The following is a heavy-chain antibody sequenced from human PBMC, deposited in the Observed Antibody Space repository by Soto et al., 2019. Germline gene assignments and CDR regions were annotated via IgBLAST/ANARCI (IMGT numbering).Heavy chain of an antibody. CDR3: ARGHWQLEL. D-gene: IGHD6-6*01. CDR1: GFTFSDYY. V-gene: IGHV3-11*01. J-gene: IGHJ1*01. CDR2: ISPSGSNT. Sequence: QVQLVESGGGLVNPGGSLRLSCAASGFTFSDYYMSWIRQAPGKGLEWVSYISPSGSNTYYPDSVKGRFTSSRDNAKTSLYLQMNSLRVEDTAVYFCARGHWQLELWGQGTLVTVSS.